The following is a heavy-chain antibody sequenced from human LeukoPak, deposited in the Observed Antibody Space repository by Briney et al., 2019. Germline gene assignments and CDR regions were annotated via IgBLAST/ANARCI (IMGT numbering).Heavy chain of an antibody. CDR1: GGTFSSYA. J-gene: IGHJ4*02. D-gene: IGHD6-13*01. CDR3: ARINEGIAVAGMDY. Sequence: SVKVSCKASGGTFSSYAISWVRQAPGQGLEWMGRIIPILGIANYAQKFQGRVTITADKSTSTAYMELSSLRSEDTAVYYCARINEGIAVAGMDYWGQGTLVTVSS. V-gene: IGHV1-69*04. CDR2: IIPILGIA.